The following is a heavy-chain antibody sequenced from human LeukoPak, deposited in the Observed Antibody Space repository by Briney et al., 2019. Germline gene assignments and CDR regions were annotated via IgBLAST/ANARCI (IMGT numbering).Heavy chain of an antibody. CDR1: GYTLTELS. Sequence: ASVKVSCKVSGYTLTELSMHWVRQAPGQGLEWMGIINPSGGSTSYAQKFQGRVTMTRDTSTSTVYMELSSLRSEDTAVYYCARMTTVTTATMGYWGQGTLVTVSS. V-gene: IGHV1-46*01. J-gene: IGHJ4*02. D-gene: IGHD4-17*01. CDR3: ARMTTVTTATMGY. CDR2: INPSGGST.